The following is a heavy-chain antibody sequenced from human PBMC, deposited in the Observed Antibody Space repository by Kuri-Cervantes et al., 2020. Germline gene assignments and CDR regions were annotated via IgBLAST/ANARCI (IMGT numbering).Heavy chain of an antibody. CDR2: IYWNDDK. J-gene: IGHJ5*02. Sequence: SGPTLVKPTQTLTLTCTFSGFSLSTSKLGVSWIRQPPGKALEWLAVIYWNDDKRYSPVLKHRLTIFKDTSKNQVVLTMTNMDPVDTATYYCAHRPSPYYDFWSGYYQEGGWFDPWGQGTLVTVSS. CDR1: GFSLSTSKLG. CDR3: AHRPSPYYDFWSGYYQEGGWFDP. D-gene: IGHD3-3*01. V-gene: IGHV2-5*01.